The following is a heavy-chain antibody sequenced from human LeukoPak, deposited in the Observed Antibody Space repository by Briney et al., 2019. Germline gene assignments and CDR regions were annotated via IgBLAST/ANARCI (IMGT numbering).Heavy chain of an antibody. CDR3: ARVTQRVVVPAAGQYYYYMDV. D-gene: IGHD2-2*01. Sequence: GASVKVSCKASGGTFSSYAISWVRQAPGQGLEWMGGIFPIFGTANYAQKFHGRVTITTDESTSTAYMELRSLRSDDTAVYYCARVTQRVVVPAAGQYYYYMDVWGKGTTVTASS. CDR1: GGTFSSYA. J-gene: IGHJ6*03. CDR2: IFPIFGTA. V-gene: IGHV1-69*05.